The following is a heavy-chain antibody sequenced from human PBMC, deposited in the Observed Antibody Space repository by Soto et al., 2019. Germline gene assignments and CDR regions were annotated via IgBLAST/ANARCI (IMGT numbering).Heavy chain of an antibody. Sequence: SETLSLTCTVPGCSISSYYWSWIGQPPGKGLEWIGYIYYSGSTNYNPSLKSRVTISVDTSKNQFSLKLSSVTAADTAVYYCVILMSDYDRRGLFDYWGQGTLVTVS. CDR1: GCSISSYY. CDR2: IYYSGST. D-gene: IGHD3-22*01. V-gene: IGHV4-59*01. CDR3: VILMSDYDRRGLFDY. J-gene: IGHJ4*02.